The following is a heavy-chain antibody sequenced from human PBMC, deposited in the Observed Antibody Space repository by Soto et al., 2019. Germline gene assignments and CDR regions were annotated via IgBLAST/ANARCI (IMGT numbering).Heavy chain of an antibody. J-gene: IGHJ4*02. CDR2: IIPIFGTA. Sequence: TSVKVSCKASGGTFSSYAISWVRQAPGQGLEWMGGIIPIFGTANYAQKFQGRVTITADESTSTAYMELSSLRSEDTAVYYCWITMVRPRQVGYYFDYWGQGTLVTVSS. CDR3: WITMVRPRQVGYYFDY. V-gene: IGHV1-69*13. CDR1: GGTFSSYA. D-gene: IGHD3-10*01.